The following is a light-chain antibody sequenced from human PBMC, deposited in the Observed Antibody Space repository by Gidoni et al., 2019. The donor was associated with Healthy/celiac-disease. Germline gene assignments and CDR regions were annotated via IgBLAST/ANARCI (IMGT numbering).Light chain of an antibody. CDR2: AAS. CDR1: QSVSSY. CDR3: QQHSNWPPWT. Sequence: IVLTQSSATLSLSPGERATLSCRASQSVSSYLAWYQQKPGQAPRLLIYAASNRATGIPARFSGSGSGTDFTLTISSLEPEDFAVYYCQQHSNWPPWTFGQGTKVEIK. V-gene: IGKV3-11*01. J-gene: IGKJ1*01.